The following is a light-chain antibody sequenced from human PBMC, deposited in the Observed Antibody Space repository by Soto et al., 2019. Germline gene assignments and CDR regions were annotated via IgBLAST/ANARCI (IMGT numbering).Light chain of an antibody. Sequence: EVVLTQSPGTLSVSPGERATFTCRASQSIGSDLAWYQQRPGQAPRLLIDGASTRATGIPARFSGSGSGTEFNLTISSLQSEDFAVYYCQQYGSSRLYTFGQGTKLEIK. CDR2: GAS. CDR3: QQYGSSRLYT. CDR1: QSIGSD. J-gene: IGKJ2*01. V-gene: IGKV3-15*01.